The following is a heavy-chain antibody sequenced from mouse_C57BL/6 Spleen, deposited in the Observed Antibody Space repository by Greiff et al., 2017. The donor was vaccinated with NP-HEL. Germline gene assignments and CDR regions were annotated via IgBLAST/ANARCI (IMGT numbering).Heavy chain of an antibody. V-gene: IGHV1-52*01. CDR3: ARNPRGRFYAMDY. J-gene: IGHJ4*01. CDR2: IDPSDSET. Sequence: VQLQQPGAELVRPGSSVKLSCKASGYTFTSYWMHWVKQRPIQGLEWIGNIDPSDSETHYNQKFKDKATLTVDKSSSTAYMQLSSLTSEDSAVYYCARNPRGRFYAMDYWGQGTSVTVSS. D-gene: IGHD3-3*01. CDR1: GYTFTSYW.